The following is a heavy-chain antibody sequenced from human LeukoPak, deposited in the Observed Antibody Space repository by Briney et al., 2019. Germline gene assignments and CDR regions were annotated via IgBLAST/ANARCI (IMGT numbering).Heavy chain of an antibody. CDR1: GFTFSSYG. CDR3: AKDRRYSSSWYIAFDI. V-gene: IGHV3-30*18. J-gene: IGHJ3*02. Sequence: GGSLRLSCAASGFTFSSYGMHWVRQAPGKGLEWEAVISYDGSNKYYADSVKGRFTISRDNSKNTLYLQMNSLRAEDTAVYYCAKDRRYSSSWYIAFDIWGQGTMVTVSS. D-gene: IGHD6-13*01. CDR2: ISYDGSNK.